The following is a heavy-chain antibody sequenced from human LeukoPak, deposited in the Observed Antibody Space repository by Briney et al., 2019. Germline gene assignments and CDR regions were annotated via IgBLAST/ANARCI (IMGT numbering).Heavy chain of an antibody. CDR2: INWNGGST. Sequence: RPGGSLRLSCAASGFTFDDYGMSWVRQAPGKGLEWVSGINWNGGSTGYADSVKGRFTISRDNAKNSLYLQMNSLRAEDTALYYCASGSGYDFWSGYDYWGQGTLVTVSS. CDR3: ASGSGYDFWSGYDY. D-gene: IGHD3-3*01. J-gene: IGHJ4*02. CDR1: GFTFDDYG. V-gene: IGHV3-20*04.